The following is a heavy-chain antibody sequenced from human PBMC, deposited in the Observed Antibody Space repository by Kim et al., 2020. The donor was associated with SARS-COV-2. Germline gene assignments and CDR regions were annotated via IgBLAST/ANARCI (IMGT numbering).Heavy chain of an antibody. CDR3: TRHQTSSGTYCECWFYP. CDR2: VYDNGIT. J-gene: IGHJ5*02. D-gene: IGHD1-26*01. CDR1: GGSVSTGSYY. V-gene: IGHV4-61*01. Sequence: SETLSLKCTVSGGSVSTGSYYWSWLRQPPGKELEGIGYVYDNGITNYNPSLKSPVTISVATSKNQHSLNLRTVTTTDAALCVCTRHQTSSGTYCECWFYP.